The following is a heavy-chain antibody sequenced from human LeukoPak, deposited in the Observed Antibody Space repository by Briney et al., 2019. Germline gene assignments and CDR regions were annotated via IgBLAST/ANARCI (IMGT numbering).Heavy chain of an antibody. CDR1: GFTFSRHG. D-gene: IGHD3-22*01. CDR2: ISYDGSNK. CDR3: ARDGVGKDSSGHLH. J-gene: IGHJ4*02. V-gene: IGHV3-30*03. Sequence: PGRSLRLSCAPSGFTFSRHGMHWVRQAPGKGLEWVAVISYDGSNKYYADSVKGRFTISRDNSKNTLYLQMNSLRAEDTAVYYCARDGVGKDSSGHLHWGQGALVTVSS.